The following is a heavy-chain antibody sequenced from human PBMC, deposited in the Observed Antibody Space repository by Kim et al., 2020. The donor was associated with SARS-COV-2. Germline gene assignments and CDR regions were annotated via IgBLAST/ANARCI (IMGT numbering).Heavy chain of an antibody. Sequence: ADSVKGRFTISRDNSKNTLYLQMNSLRAEDTAVYYCAKERGNWRNAFDIWGQGTMVTVSS. V-gene: IGHV3-23*01. CDR3: AKERGNWRNAFDI. D-gene: IGHD1-1*01. J-gene: IGHJ3*02.